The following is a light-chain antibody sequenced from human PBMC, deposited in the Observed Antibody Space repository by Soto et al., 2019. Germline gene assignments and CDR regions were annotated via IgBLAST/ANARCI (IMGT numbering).Light chain of an antibody. CDR2: YNN. J-gene: IGLJ2*01. CDR3: AAWDDSLNGVV. CDR1: SSNIGSNT. Sequence: QSVLTQPPSTSGTPGQRVTISCSGASSNIGSNTVNWYRHLPGTAPKLLIYYNNQRPSGVPDRFSGSRSGTSASLAITGLQSGDDAYYYCAAWDDSLNGVVFGGGTKLTVL. V-gene: IGLV1-44*01.